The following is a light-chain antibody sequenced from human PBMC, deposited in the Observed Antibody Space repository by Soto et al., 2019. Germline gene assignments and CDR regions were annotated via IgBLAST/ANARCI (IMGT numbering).Light chain of an antibody. V-gene: IGKV1D-16*01. J-gene: IGKJ1*01. CDR1: QGISSW. CDR2: AAS. Sequence: SASVGDRVTITCRASQGISSWLAWYQQKPGKAPKLLIYAASSLQSGVPDRFSGSGSGTEFTLTISSLQPDDFATYYCQHYNSYSEAFGQGTKVDIK. CDR3: QHYNSYSEA.